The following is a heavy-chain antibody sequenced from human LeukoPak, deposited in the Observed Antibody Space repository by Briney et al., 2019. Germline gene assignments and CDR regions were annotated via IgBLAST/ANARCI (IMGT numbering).Heavy chain of an antibody. CDR3: ARDYVWDAFDI. J-gene: IGHJ3*02. V-gene: IGHV3-66*01. CDR1: GFTVSSNY. CDR2: IYSGGST. D-gene: IGHD2-8*01. Sequence: PGGSLRLSCAASGFTVSSNYMSWVRQAPGKGLEWVSVIYSGGSTYYADSVKGRFTISRDNSKNTQYLQMNSLRAEDTAVYYCARDYVWDAFDIWGQGTMVTVSS.